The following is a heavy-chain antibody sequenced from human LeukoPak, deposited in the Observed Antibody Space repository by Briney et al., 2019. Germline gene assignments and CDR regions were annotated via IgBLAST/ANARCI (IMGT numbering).Heavy chain of an antibody. Sequence: GGSLRLSCAASGFTFSSYAMSWVRQAPGKGREWVSAISGSGGSTYYADSVKGRFTISRDNSKNTLYLQMNSLRAEDTAVYYCAKDQMYYDFWSGLDYWGQGTLVTVSS. V-gene: IGHV3-23*01. CDR1: GFTFSSYA. CDR3: AKDQMYYDFWSGLDY. J-gene: IGHJ4*02. CDR2: ISGSGGST. D-gene: IGHD3-3*01.